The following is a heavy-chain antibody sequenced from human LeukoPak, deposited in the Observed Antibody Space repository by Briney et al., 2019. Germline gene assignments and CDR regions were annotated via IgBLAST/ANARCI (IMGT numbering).Heavy chain of an antibody. D-gene: IGHD5-18*01. CDR1: GLTFSNSW. CDR3: ANDVDTAMVHDY. CDR2: INNEGTTI. J-gene: IGHJ4*02. Sequence: GGSLRLSCEASGLTFSNSWMHWVRQAPGKGLVWVSRINNEGTTISYADSVKGRFTISRGNAKNTLYLQMNSLRAEDTAVYYCANDVDTAMVHDYWGQGTLVTVSS. V-gene: IGHV3-74*01.